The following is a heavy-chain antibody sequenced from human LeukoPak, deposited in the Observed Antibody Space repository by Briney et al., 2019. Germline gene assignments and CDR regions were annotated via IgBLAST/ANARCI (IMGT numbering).Heavy chain of an antibody. D-gene: IGHD2-2*02. CDR1: GGTFSSYA. CDR3: ATAADGYCSSTSCYTPPYYYYGMDV. CDR2: IISILGIA. V-gene: IGHV1-69*04. Sequence: SVKVSCKASGGTFSSYAISWVRQAPGQGLEWMGRIISILGIANYAQKFQGRVTITADKSTSTAYMELSSLRSEDTAVYYCATAADGYCSSTSCYTPPYYYYGMDVWGQGTTVTVSS. J-gene: IGHJ6*02.